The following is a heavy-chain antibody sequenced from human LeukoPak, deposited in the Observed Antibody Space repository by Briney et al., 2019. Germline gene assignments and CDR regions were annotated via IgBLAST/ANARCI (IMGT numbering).Heavy chain of an antibody. D-gene: IGHD2-15*01. Sequence: SETLSLTCAVYGGSFSGYYWSWIRQPPGKGLEWIGEINHSGSTNYNPSLKSRVTISVDTSKNQFSLKLSSVTAADTAIYYCARAAIVVAAATQRNWFDPWGQGTLVTVSS. CDR2: INHSGST. CDR1: GGSFSGYY. J-gene: IGHJ5*02. V-gene: IGHV4-34*01. CDR3: ARAAIVVAAATQRNWFDP.